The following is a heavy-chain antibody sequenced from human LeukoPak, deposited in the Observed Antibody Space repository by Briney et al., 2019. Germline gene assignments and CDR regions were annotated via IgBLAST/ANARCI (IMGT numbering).Heavy chain of an antibody. CDR2: ISGSGGST. V-gene: IGHV3-23*01. J-gene: IGHJ4*02. D-gene: IGHD3-3*01. CDR1: GFTFSSYA. Sequence: GRSLRLSCAASGFTFSSYAMSWVRQAPRKRLKWVSAISGSGGSTYYADSVNARFTISRDNSKNTLYLEMNSLGAEDAAVYYCARGGDFSTGPDYWGQGTLVTVSS. CDR3: ARGGDFSTGPDY.